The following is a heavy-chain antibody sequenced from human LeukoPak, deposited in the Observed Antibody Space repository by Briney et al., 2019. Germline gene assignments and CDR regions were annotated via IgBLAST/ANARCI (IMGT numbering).Heavy chain of an antibody. CDR1: GGTFSSYA. CDR3: ARSTTVVTGGGFDY. J-gene: IGHJ4*02. Sequence: ASVKVSCKASGGTFSSYAISWVRQAPGQGLEWMGRIIPIFGIANYAQKFQGRVTITADKSTSTAYMELSSLRSEDTAVYYCARSTTVVTGGGFDYWGQGTLVTVSS. V-gene: IGHV1-69*04. D-gene: IGHD4-23*01. CDR2: IIPIFGIA.